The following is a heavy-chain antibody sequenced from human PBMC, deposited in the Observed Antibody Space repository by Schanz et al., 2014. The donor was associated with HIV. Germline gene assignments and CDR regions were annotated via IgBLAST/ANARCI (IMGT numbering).Heavy chain of an antibody. Sequence: QVQLVQSGAEVKKPGASVKVSCKASGYTFTSQYMHWVRQAPGQGPEWMGGIIPVFGRAAYAQKFQGRVTITADESTTTAYMELNSLSSEDTAIYYCARDDVLDSLASWGQGTLVTVSS. D-gene: IGHD2-21*01. CDR1: GYTFTSQY. CDR3: ARDDVLDSLAS. J-gene: IGHJ5*02. CDR2: IIPVFGRA. V-gene: IGHV1-69*01.